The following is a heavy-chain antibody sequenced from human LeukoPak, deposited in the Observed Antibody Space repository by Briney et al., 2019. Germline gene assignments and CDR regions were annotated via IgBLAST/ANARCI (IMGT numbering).Heavy chain of an antibody. CDR1: GFTFGDYA. CDR3: TRESPSMYSSSWPADY. CDR2: IRSKAYGGTT. D-gene: IGHD6-13*01. Sequence: GGSLRLSCTASGFTFGDYAMSWVRQAPGKGLEWVGFIRSKAYGGTTEYAASVKGRFTISRDDSKSIAYLQMNSLKTEDTAVYYCTRESPSMYSSSWPADYWGQGTLVTVSS. V-gene: IGHV3-49*04. J-gene: IGHJ4*02.